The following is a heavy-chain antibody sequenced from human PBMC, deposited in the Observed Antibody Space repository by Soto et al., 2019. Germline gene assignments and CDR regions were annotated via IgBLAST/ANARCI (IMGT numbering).Heavy chain of an antibody. Sequence: ASVKVSCKASGYTFTSYGISWVRQAPGQGLEWMGWISAYNGNTNYAQKLQGRGTMTTDTSRSTAYMELRRLSFADREVYSCEREFSRSCHDYWGQGPLVPVS. D-gene: IGHD6-13*01. CDR1: GYTFTSYG. CDR2: ISAYNGNT. V-gene: IGHV1-18*01. J-gene: IGHJ4*02. CDR3: EREFSRSCHDY.